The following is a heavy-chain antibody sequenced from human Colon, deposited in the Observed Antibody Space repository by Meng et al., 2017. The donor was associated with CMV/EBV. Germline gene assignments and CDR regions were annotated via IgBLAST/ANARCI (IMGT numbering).Heavy chain of an antibody. CDR1: GFTFSDYY. J-gene: IGHJ6*02. Sequence: GESLKISCAASGFTFSDYYMGWVRQAPGKGLEWVSYISSSATSLFYADSVRGRFTISRDNAKNSLDLQMNSLGAEDTAIYYCARDYRQGSTKYYYGMDVWGQGTTVTVSS. D-gene: IGHD4-11*01. CDR2: ISSSATSL. V-gene: IGHV3-11*01. CDR3: ARDYRQGSTKYYYGMDV.